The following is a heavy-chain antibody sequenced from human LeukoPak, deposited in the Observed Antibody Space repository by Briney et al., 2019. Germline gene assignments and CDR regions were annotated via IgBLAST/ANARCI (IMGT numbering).Heavy chain of an antibody. J-gene: IGHJ5*02. Sequence: SETLSLTCAVYGGSFSGYYWSWVRQPAGKGLEWIGRIYTSGSTNYNPSLKSRVTMSVDTSKNQFSPKLSSVTAADTAVYYCARDQYPSRIAAAGTGWFDPWGQGTLVTVSS. CDR3: ARDQYPSRIAAAGTGWFDP. CDR1: GGSFSGYY. CDR2: IYTSGST. D-gene: IGHD6-13*01. V-gene: IGHV4-4*07.